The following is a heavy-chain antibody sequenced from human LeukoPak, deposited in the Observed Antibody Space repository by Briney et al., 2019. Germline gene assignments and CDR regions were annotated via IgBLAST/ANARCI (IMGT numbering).Heavy chain of an antibody. Sequence: VSVKVSCKASGYTFTSYGISWVRQAPGQGLEWMGWISAYNGNTNYAQKLQGRVTMTTDTSTSTAYMELRSLRSDDTAVYYCARLAGDIVVVDYFDYWGQGTLVTVSS. D-gene: IGHD2-15*01. CDR2: ISAYNGNT. CDR3: ARLAGDIVVVDYFDY. J-gene: IGHJ4*02. V-gene: IGHV1-18*01. CDR1: GYTFTSYG.